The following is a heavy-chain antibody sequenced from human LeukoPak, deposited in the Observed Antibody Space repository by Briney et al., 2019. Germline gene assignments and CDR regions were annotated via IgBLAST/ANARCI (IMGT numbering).Heavy chain of an antibody. CDR2: MNGDGSRI. V-gene: IGHV3-74*01. CDR1: GFTFSSYA. Sequence: GGSLRLSCAASGFTFSSYAMSWVRQAPGEGLVWLSHMNGDGSRISYADSAKGRFTISRDNAKKMLYLQMNSLRDEDTAVYYCAGVNYFGLDVWGQGTTVTVSS. J-gene: IGHJ6*02. CDR3: AGVNYFGLDV.